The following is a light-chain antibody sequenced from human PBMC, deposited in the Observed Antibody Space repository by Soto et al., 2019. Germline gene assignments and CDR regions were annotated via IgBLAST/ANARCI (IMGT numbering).Light chain of an antibody. Sequence: EIVMTQSPATLSVSPGERATLSCRASQSVSSNLAWYQQKPGQAPRLLIYGASTRVTGIPARFSGSGSGTEFTLTISSLQSEDFAVYSCQRYNNWPRTFGQGTKVDIK. CDR2: GAS. J-gene: IGKJ1*01. V-gene: IGKV3-15*01. CDR1: QSVSSN. CDR3: QRYNNWPRT.